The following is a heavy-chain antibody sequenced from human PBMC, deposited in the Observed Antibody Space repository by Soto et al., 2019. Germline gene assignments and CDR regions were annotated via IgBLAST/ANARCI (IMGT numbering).Heavy chain of an antibody. J-gene: IGHJ5*02. CDR1: GYSFTSYW. V-gene: IGHV5-10-1*01. Sequence: GESLKISCKGSGYSFTSYWISWVRQMPGKGLEWMGRIDPSDSYTNYSPSFQGHVTISADKSISTAYLQWSSLKASDTAMYYCARQGETFYYDFRRGYFWIHPPGQATLVSVSS. CDR2: IDPSDSYT. D-gene: IGHD3-3*01. CDR3: ARQGETFYYDFRRGYFWIHP.